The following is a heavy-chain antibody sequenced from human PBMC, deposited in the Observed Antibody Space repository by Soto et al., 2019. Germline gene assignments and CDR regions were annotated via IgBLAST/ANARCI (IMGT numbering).Heavy chain of an antibody. Sequence: LRLSCAASGFTFRSFTMNWVRQAPGKGLEWVSTISSNSAYIYYTDALRGRFTISRDNAKNSLHLQMNSLRAEDTAVYYCTRDASRDSSARGWFDPWGPGTLVTVSS. D-gene: IGHD6-13*01. J-gene: IGHJ5*02. CDR1: GFTFRSFT. CDR3: TRDASRDSSARGWFDP. CDR2: ISSNSAYI. V-gene: IGHV3-21*01.